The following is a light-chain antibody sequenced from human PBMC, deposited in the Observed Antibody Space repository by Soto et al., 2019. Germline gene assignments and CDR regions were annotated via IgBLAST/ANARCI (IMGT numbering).Light chain of an antibody. CDR1: SSDIGGYNY. Sequence: QSALTQPASVSGSLGQSITISCTGTSSDIGGYNYVSWYQQYPGKAPKVMIFEVSKRPSGVSNRFSGSKSGHMASLTISGLQAEDEGDYYCSSFTSTSTVLLGGGTKVTVL. CDR3: SSFTSTSTVL. CDR2: EVS. V-gene: IGLV2-14*01. J-gene: IGLJ2*01.